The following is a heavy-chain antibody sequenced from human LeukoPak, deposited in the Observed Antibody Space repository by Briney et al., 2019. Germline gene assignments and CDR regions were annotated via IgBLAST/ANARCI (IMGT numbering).Heavy chain of an antibody. V-gene: IGHV4-59*11. Sequence: SETLSLTCTVSGGSISSHYWSWIRQPPGKGLEWIGYIYYSGSTNYNPSLKSRVTISVDTSKNQFSLKPSSVTAADTAVYYCARVTYYDFWSGYYYYYYYMDVWGKGTTVTVSS. J-gene: IGHJ6*03. CDR3: ARVTYYDFWSGYYYYYYYMDV. CDR1: GGSISSHY. CDR2: IYYSGST. D-gene: IGHD3-3*01.